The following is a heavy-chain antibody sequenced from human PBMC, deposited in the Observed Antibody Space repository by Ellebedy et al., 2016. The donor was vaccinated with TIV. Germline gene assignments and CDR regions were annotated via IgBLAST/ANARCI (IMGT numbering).Heavy chain of an antibody. CDR1: GGSISSYY. CDR3: ARTIGSRRVDILTGLESYDYYGMDV. V-gene: IGHV4-59*08. CDR2: IYYSGST. Sequence: SETLSLTXTVSGGSISSYYWSWIRQPPGKGLEWIGYIYYSGSTNYNPSLKSRVTISVDTYKNQFSLKLSSVTAADTDVYYCARTIGSRRVDILTGLESYDYYGMDVWGQGTTVTVSS. J-gene: IGHJ6*02. D-gene: IGHD3-9*01.